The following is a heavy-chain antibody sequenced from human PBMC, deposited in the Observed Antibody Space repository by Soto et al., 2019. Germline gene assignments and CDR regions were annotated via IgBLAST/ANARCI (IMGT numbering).Heavy chain of an antibody. CDR2: IYYSGST. V-gene: IGHV4-59*08. Sequence: ASETLSLTCTVSGGSISSYYWSWIRQPPGKGLEWIGYIYYSGSTNYNPSLKSRVTISVDTSKNQFSLKLSSVTAADRALYYCARHVQWLVTFDYWGQGTLFTVSS. D-gene: IGHD6-19*01. CDR1: GGSISSYY. J-gene: IGHJ4*02. CDR3: ARHVQWLVTFDY.